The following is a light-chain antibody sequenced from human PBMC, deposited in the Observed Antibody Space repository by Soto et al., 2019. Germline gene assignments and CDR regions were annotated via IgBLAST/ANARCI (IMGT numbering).Light chain of an antibody. J-gene: IGKJ5*01. CDR2: GSS. V-gene: IGKV3-15*01. Sequence: DILLTQSPSTLPLSPGERATLSCRASQSVGSNLAWFQQKPGQAPRLLIYGSSTRATGVPARFSGSGSGADFTLTISNLQSEDFAVYYCQQYTNWPPITFGQGTRLEIK. CDR3: QQYTNWPPIT. CDR1: QSVGSN.